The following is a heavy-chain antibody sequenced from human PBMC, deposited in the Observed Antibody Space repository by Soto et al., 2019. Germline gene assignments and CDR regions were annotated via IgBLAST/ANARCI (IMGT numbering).Heavy chain of an antibody. CDR3: AGHPSLTAFDV. J-gene: IGHJ3*01. Sequence: SETLSLTCTVSGGSISSGSYYWGWVRQTPGKGLEWIGSIYYSGTTFYNPSLKSRVTISVDTSKNQFSLRLSSMTAADTAVYYCAGHPSLTAFDVWGQGTMVTVSS. V-gene: IGHV4-39*01. CDR2: IYYSGTT. CDR1: GGSISSGSYY.